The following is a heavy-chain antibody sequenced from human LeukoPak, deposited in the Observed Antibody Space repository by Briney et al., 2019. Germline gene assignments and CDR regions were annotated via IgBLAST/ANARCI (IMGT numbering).Heavy chain of an antibody. CDR1: GFTFSSYA. Sequence: PGGSLRLSCAASGFTFSSYAMSWVRQAPGWGLEWVSTISGSGGSTYYADSVKGRFTISRDNAGNTLYLQMNSLRADDTAVYYCVRDFRSADYWGQGILVTVSS. V-gene: IGHV3-23*01. CDR3: VRDFRSADY. J-gene: IGHJ4*02. CDR2: ISGSGGST.